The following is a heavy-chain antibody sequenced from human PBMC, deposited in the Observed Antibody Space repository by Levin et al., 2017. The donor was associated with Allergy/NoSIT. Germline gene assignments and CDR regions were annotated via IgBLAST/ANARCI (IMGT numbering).Heavy chain of an antibody. CDR3: ARRDLHDDDSFDI. CDR2: IYPADSDP. Sequence: GESLKISCKGSGYRFTNHWIGWVRQIPGKGLEWMGMIYPADSDPRYSPSFQGQVTMSADKSISTAYLQWSSLKASDTAIYFCARRDLHDDDSFDIWGQGTMVTVSS. CDR1: GYRFTNHW. D-gene: IGHD1-1*01. V-gene: IGHV5-51*01. J-gene: IGHJ3*02.